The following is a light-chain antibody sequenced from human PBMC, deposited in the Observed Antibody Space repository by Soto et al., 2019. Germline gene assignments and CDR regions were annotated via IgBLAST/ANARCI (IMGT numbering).Light chain of an antibody. CDR3: QQANSFPLT. V-gene: IGKV3-20*01. CDR2: GAS. J-gene: IGKJ4*01. CDR1: QSVSNNY. Sequence: EIVLRQSPGTLSLSPGERASLSCRASQSVSNNYLAWYQQKPGQAPRLLIYGASNRATGIPDRFSGSGSGTDLTLTISRLEPEDFATYYCQQANSFPLTFGGGTKVDIK.